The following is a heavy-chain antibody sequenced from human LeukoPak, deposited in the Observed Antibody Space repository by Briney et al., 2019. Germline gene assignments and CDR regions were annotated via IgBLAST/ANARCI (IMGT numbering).Heavy chain of an antibody. D-gene: IGHD3-10*01. CDR1: GFTFSTYW. Sequence: SGGSLRLSCAASGFTFSTYWMHWVRQAPGKGLEWVTTIKEDGSEKYYVDSVKGRFTISRDNAKNSLSLQMNSLRAEDTAVYYCARDYIYYYGSGLLDVWGQGTTVTVSS. CDR3: ARDYIYYYGSGLLDV. CDR2: IKEDGSEK. V-gene: IGHV3-7*01. J-gene: IGHJ6*02.